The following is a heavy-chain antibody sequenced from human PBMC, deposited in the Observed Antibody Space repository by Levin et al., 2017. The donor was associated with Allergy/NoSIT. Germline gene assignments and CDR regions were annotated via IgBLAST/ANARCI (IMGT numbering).Heavy chain of an antibody. CDR1: GFTFSSYG. V-gene: IGHV3-30*18. CDR3: AKDLVYDSSGSFDY. J-gene: IGHJ4*02. Sequence: PGGSLRLSCAASGFTFSSYGMHWVRQAPGKGLEWVAVISYDGSNKYYADSVKGRFTISRDNSKNTLYLQMNSLRAEDTAVYYCAKDLVYDSSGSFDYWGQGTLVTVSS. CDR2: ISYDGSNK. D-gene: IGHD3-22*01.